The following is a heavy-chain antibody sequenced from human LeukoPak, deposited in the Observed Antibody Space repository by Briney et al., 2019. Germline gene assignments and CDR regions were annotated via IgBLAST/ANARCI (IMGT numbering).Heavy chain of an antibody. CDR3: AREGPSRLRPDAFDI. CDR1: GVTASSNY. J-gene: IGHJ3*02. CDR2: IYSGGST. Sequence: GRSLRLSSAASGVTASSNYMSCVRQAPGKGLEWVSVIYSGGSTSYADSVKGRFTISRDNSKNTLYLQMNSLRAEDTAVYYCAREGPSRLRPDAFDIWGQGAMVTVSS. V-gene: IGHV3-53*01. D-gene: IGHD6-25*01.